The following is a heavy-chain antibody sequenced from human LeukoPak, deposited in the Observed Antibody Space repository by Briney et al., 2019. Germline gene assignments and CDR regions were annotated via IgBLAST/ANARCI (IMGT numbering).Heavy chain of an antibody. CDR1: GFTFSSYW. CDR3: ARGDTKYCSSASCHNPFDQ. D-gene: IGHD2-2*02. V-gene: IGHV3-7*01. Sequence: GGSLRLSCAASGFTFSSYWMSWVRQAPGKGLEWVANIKQDGSGKYYVDSVKGRFTISRDNAKNSLNLQMNSLRAEDTAVYYCARGDTKYCSSASCHNPFDQWGQGTLVTVTS. CDR2: IKQDGSGK. J-gene: IGHJ4*02.